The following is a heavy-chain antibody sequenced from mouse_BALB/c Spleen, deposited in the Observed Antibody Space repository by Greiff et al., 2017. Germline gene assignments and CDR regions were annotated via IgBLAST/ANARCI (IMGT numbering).Heavy chain of an antibody. V-gene: IGHV5-4*02. J-gene: IGHJ2*01. CDR3: ARDGNYGY. CDR2: ISDGGSYT. D-gene: IGHD2-1*01. CDR1: GFTFSDYY. Sequence: EVKVVESGGGLVKPGGSLKLSCAASGFTFSDYYMYWVRQTPEKRLEWVATISDGGSYTYYPDSVKGRFTISRDNAKNNLYLQMSSLKSEDTAMYYCARDGNYGYWGQGTTLTVSS.